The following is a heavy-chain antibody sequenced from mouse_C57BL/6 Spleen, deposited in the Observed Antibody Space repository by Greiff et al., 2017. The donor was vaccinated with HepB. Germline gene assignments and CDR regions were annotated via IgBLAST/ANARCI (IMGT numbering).Heavy chain of an antibody. V-gene: IGHV1-80*01. J-gene: IGHJ2*01. D-gene: IGHD4-1*01. Sequence: QVHVKQSGAELVKPGASVKISCKASGYAFSSYWMNWVKQRPGKGLEWIGQIYPGDGDTNYNGKFKGKATLTADKSSSTAYMQLSSLTSEDSAVYFCAREGANWDIDYWGQGTTLTVSS. CDR1: GYAFSSYW. CDR2: IYPGDGDT. CDR3: AREGANWDIDY.